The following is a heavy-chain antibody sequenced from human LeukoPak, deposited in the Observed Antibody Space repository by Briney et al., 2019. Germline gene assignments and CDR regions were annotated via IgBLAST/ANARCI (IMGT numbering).Heavy chain of an antibody. CDR1: GGSISSYY. CDR3: ARSSYDSSGYYYYFDF. Sequence: SETLSLNCTVSGGSISSYYWSWIRQPPGKGLEWIGYIYYSGSTNYNPSLKSRVTISVDTSKNQFSLKLNSVTAADTAVYYCARSSYDSSGYYYYFDFWGQGTLVIVSS. CDR2: IYYSGST. J-gene: IGHJ4*02. V-gene: IGHV4-59*01. D-gene: IGHD3-22*01.